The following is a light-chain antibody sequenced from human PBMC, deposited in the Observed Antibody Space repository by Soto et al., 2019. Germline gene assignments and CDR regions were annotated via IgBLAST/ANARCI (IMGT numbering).Light chain of an antibody. CDR2: AAS. J-gene: IGKJ4*01. CDR1: QSLGSH. Sequence: EIVMTQSPATLSLSPGERATLSCRASQSLGSHLAWYQQKPGQAPRLLIYAASTWATGIPARFSGSGSGTEFSLTISNLQSEDFAVYYCQQYNNWPPITFGGGTKVEIK. CDR3: QQYNNWPPIT. V-gene: IGKV3-15*01.